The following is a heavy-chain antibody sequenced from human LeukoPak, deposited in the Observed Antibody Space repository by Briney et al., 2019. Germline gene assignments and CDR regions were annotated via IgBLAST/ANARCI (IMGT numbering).Heavy chain of an antibody. J-gene: IGHJ4*02. CDR2: ISAYNGNT. CDR1: GCTFTSYG. V-gene: IGHV1-18*01. D-gene: IGHD5-18*01. CDR3: AREVLVDTAMDRTYYFDY. Sequence: GASVKVSCKASGCTFTSYGISWVRQAPGQGLEWMGWISAYNGNTNYAQKLQGRVTMTTDTSTSTAYMELRSLRSDDTAVYYCAREVLVDTAMDRTYYFDYWGQGTLVTVSS.